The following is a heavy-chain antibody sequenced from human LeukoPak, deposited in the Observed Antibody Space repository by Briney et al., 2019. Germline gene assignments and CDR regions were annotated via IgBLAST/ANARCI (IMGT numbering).Heavy chain of an antibody. Sequence: PSETLSLTCSVSGDSLSRGSYYWNWIWQPAGKGLEWIGRISASGNTNYNPFLKSRVTLSVDASKNQFSLRLTSVTAADTAVYFCARGVTVFGGAPKGALDLWGRGTMVTVFS. D-gene: IGHD3-3*01. J-gene: IGHJ3*01. CDR3: ARGVTVFGGAPKGALDL. CDR2: ISASGNT. V-gene: IGHV4-61*02. CDR1: GDSLSRGSYY.